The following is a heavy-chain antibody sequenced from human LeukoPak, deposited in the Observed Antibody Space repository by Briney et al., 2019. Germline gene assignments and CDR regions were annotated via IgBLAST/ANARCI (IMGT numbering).Heavy chain of an antibody. CDR2: IDTGSTTM. J-gene: IGHJ4*02. CDR1: GFTFSSYA. V-gene: IGHV3-48*01. CDR3: ARVAGTYFDF. Sequence: PGGSLRLSCAASGFTFSSYAMNWVRQAPGKGLEWVSHIDTGSTTMCYADLVKGRFTISRDNAKNSLYLQLNSLRAEDTAVYYCARVAGTYFDFWGQGTLVTVSS.